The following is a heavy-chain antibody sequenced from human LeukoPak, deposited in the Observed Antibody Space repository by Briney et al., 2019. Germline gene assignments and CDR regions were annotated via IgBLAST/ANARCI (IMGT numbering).Heavy chain of an antibody. D-gene: IGHD2-15*01. CDR3: AKDLRSAWYFDY. CDR2: ISGSGGST. Sequence: PGGSLRLSCAASGFTFSSYAMSWVRQAPGKWLEWVSAISGSGGSTYYADSVKGRFTISRDNSKNTLYLQMNSLRAEDTAVYYCAKDLRSAWYFDYWGQGTLVTVSS. V-gene: IGHV3-23*01. J-gene: IGHJ4*02. CDR1: GFTFSSYA.